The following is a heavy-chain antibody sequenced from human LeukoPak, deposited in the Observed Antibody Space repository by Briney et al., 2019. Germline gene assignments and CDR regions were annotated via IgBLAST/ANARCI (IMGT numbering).Heavy chain of an antibody. V-gene: IGHV3-11*04. CDR2: ISSSGSTI. CDR3: ASGGNYYDNSGYLFQY. J-gene: IGHJ1*01. Sequence: RGSLRLSCAASGFTFSDYYMSWIRQAPGKGLEWVSYISSSGSTIYYADSVKGRFTISRDNAKNSLYLQMNSLRAEDTAVFYCASGGNYYDNSGYLFQYWGQGTLVTVSS. D-gene: IGHD3-22*01. CDR1: GFTFSDYY.